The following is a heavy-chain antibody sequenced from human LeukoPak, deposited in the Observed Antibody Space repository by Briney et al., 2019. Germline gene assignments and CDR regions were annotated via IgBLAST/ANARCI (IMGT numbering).Heavy chain of an antibody. V-gene: IGHV1-69*05. CDR1: GGTFSSYA. CDR3: ARDSKNYYDSSGYQPAFDY. D-gene: IGHD3-22*01. J-gene: IGHJ4*02. CDR2: IIPIFGTA. Sequence: SVKVSCKASGGTFSSYAISWVRQAPGQGLEWMGRIIPIFGTANYAQKFQGRVTITTDESTSTAYMELSSLRSEDTAVYYCARDSKNYYDSSGYQPAFDYWGQGTVVTVSS.